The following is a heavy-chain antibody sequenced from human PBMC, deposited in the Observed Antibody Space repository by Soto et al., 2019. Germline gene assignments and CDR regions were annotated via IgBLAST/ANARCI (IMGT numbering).Heavy chain of an antibody. CDR3: AKEIDDYYDSSHNLDS. CDR2: ISTSGGST. D-gene: IGHD3-22*01. V-gene: IGHV3-23*01. J-gene: IGHJ4*02. CDR1: GFTFNNYA. Sequence: LRLSCAASGFTFNNYAMSWVRQVPGKGLEWVSAISTSGGSTYQADSVKGRFTISRDNSKNTLYLHMNTLRVEDTAVYYCAKEIDDYYDSSHNLDSWGQGTLVTVSS.